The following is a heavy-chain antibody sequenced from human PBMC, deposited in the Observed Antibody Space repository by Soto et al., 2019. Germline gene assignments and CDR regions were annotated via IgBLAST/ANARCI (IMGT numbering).Heavy chain of an antibody. CDR1: GFAVSSNS. CDR2: FHTDHTP. D-gene: IGHD4-17*01. V-gene: IGHV3-53*01. Sequence: GALTLPCTASGFAVSSNSITWVRQAPGKGLEWVSIFHTDHTPSSADSAKGRIATSRDHSKNTPYLPLNIMSVKDTAVSFCERVYGYLPYYYDYWGQGILVTVSS. CDR3: ERVYGYLPYYYDY. J-gene: IGHJ4*02.